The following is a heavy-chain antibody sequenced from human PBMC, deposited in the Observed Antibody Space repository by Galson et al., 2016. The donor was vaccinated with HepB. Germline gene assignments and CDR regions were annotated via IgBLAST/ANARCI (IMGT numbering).Heavy chain of an antibody. V-gene: IGHV3-23*01. D-gene: IGHD6-13*01. CDR3: ARAWRYGTTWYGSNDY. CDR2: ISGSGGSGGST. Sequence: SLRLSCAASGFTVNSYAMSWVRQAPGKGLDCVSVISGSGGSGGSTYYADPVKGRFSISRDNSKNTLSLQMNNRRAEDTAVYYCARAWRYGTTWYGSNDYWGQGTLVTVSS. CDR1: GFTVNSYA. J-gene: IGHJ4*02.